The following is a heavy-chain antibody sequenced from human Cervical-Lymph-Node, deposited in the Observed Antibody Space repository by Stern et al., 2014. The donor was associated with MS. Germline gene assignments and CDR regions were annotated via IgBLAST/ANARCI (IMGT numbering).Heavy chain of an antibody. D-gene: IGHD2-15*01. J-gene: IGHJ4*02. CDR3: ARGALVVLADNPPADY. Sequence: VQLVESGAEVKKPGASVKVSCKASGYSFSNYAIHWVRQAPGQRLEWMGWINAGDGNTKYSQKFQGRVTITRDASASTAYMELSSLRSEDTAVYYCARGALVVLADNPPADYWGQGTLVTVSS. CDR2: INAGDGNT. V-gene: IGHV1-3*01. CDR1: GYSFSNYA.